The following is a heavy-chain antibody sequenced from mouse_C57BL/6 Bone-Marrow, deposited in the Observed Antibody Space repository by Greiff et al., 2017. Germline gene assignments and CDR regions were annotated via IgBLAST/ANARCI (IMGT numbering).Heavy chain of an antibody. Sequence: EVQLVESGGGLVQPGGSLKLSCAASGFTFSDYYMYWVRQTPEKRLEWVAYISNGGGSTYYPDTVKGRFTISRDNAKNTLYLQMSRLKSEDTAMYYCARHGYYDYFDYWGQGTTLTVSS. J-gene: IGHJ2*01. V-gene: IGHV5-12*01. CDR1: GFTFSDYY. CDR2: ISNGGGST. D-gene: IGHD2-3*01. CDR3: ARHGYYDYFDY.